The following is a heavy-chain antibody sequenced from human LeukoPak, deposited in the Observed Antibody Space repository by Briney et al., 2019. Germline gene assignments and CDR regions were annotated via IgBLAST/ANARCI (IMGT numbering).Heavy chain of an antibody. Sequence: GSLRLSCAASGFTFSTYNMHGVRQAPGKGVEWGALIWSDGSDKYYADYVMGRFTISREKEKNTLYLQMNSLRAEDTAVYYCARDPATVTGTTEGPDYWGQGTLVTVSS. CDR3: ARDPATVTGTTEGPDY. J-gene: IGHJ4*02. CDR1: GFTFSTYN. V-gene: IGHV3-33*01. CDR2: IWSDGSDK. D-gene: IGHD1-20*01.